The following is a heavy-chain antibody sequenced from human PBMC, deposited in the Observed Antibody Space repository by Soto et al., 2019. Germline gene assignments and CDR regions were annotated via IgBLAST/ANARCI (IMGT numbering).Heavy chain of an antibody. V-gene: IGHV6-1*01. CDR3: VTLVGGSPDY. CDR1: GDSVSSSSTA. D-gene: IGHD1-26*01. Sequence: PSQTLSLTCAISGDSVSSSSTAWNWIRQSPSRGLEWLGRTYYRSKWYNDYSVSVKSRIIINPDTSKNQFSPQLKSVTPEDTAVYYCVTLVGGSPDYCGQGTLVTLSS. CDR2: TYYRSKWYN. J-gene: IGHJ4*02.